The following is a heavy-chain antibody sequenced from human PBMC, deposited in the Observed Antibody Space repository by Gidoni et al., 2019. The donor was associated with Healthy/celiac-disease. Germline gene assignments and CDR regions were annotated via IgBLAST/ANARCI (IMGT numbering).Heavy chain of an antibody. J-gene: IGHJ1*01. CDR3: ARGVAWSAAGREH. CDR1: GFTFSSYS. CDR2: ISSSSSTI. V-gene: IGHV3-48*04. D-gene: IGHD6-13*01. Sequence: EVQLVESGGGLVQPGGSLRLSCAASGFTFSSYSMNWVRQAPGKGLEWVSYISSSSSTIYYADSVKGRFTISRDNAKNSLYLQMNSLRAEDTAVYYCARGVAWSAAGREHWGQGTLVTVSS.